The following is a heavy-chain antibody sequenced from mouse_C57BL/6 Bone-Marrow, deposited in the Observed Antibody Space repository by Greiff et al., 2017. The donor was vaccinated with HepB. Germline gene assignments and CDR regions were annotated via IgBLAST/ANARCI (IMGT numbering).Heavy chain of an antibody. CDR2: IWSGGST. CDR1: GFSLTSYG. J-gene: IGHJ1*03. D-gene: IGHD1-1*01. Sequence: QVQLQQSGPGLVQPSQSLSITCTVSGFSLTSYGVHWVRQSPGKGLEWLGVIWSGGSTDYNAAFISRLSISKDNSKSQVFFKMNSLQADDTAIYYCARKDYGSSYVYFDVWGTGTTVTVSS. V-gene: IGHV2-2*01. CDR3: ARKDYGSSYVYFDV.